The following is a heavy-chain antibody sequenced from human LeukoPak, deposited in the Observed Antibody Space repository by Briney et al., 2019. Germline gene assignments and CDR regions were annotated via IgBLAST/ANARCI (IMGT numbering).Heavy chain of an antibody. V-gene: IGHV3-23*01. CDR1: GFSFSLYG. D-gene: IGHD6-13*01. CDR3: AKTRPLDSSSWSHGDY. J-gene: IGHJ4*02. CDR2: ISGSGDST. Sequence: GGSLRLSCGASGFSFSLYGMHWVRQAPGKGLEWVSAISGSGDSTYYGDSVKGRFTISRDNSKNTLYLQMNSLRAEDTAVYYCAKTRPLDSSSWSHGDYWGQGTLVTVSS.